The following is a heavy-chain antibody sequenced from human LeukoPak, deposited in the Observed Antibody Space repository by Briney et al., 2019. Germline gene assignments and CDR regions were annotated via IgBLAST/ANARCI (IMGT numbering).Heavy chain of an antibody. CDR1: GFTFSTYT. CDR2: ISDGGGTT. V-gene: IGHV3-23*01. Sequence: GGSLRLSCAASGFTFSTYTMTWVRQAPGKGLEWVSIISDGGGTTYYADSVKGRFTISRDNSKNTLYLQTNSLRAEDTAVYYCARAPNPTIFGVVPYYFDYWGQGTLVTVSS. CDR3: ARAPNPTIFGVVPYYFDY. D-gene: IGHD3-3*01. J-gene: IGHJ4*02.